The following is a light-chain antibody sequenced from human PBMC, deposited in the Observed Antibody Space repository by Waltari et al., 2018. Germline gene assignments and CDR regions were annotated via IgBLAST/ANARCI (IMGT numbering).Light chain of an antibody. J-gene: IGKJ1*01. Sequence: EIVLTQSPDTLSFSPGESATLSCRASQSISKYLAWYQQKPGQAPRLLIYHASSRSTGIPDRFSGSGFGTDFSLTISRLEPEDFAVYYCQHYVSLPATFGQGTKREIK. V-gene: IGKV3-20*01. CDR3: QHYVSLPAT. CDR1: QSISKY. CDR2: HAS.